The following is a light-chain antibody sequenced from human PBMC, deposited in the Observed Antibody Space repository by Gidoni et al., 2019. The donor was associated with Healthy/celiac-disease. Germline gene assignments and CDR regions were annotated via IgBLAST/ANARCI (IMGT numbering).Light chain of an antibody. CDR1: QSVSSN. CDR3: QQYNNWPLWT. V-gene: IGKV3-15*01. J-gene: IGKJ1*01. CDR2: GAS. Sequence: EIAMTQSPATLSVSPGERATLSCRASQSVSSNLAWYQQKPGQAPRLLIYGASTRATGIPARFSGSGSGTEFTLTISSLQSEDFAVYYCQQYNNWPLWTFXQXTKVEIK.